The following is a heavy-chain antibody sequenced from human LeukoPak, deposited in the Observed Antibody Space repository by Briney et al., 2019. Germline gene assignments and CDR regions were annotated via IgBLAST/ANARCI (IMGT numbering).Heavy chain of an antibody. CDR3: AREGSYPNFDY. J-gene: IGHJ4*02. V-gene: IGHV3-7*01. D-gene: IGHD1-26*01. CDR1: AFSLTNSW. Sequence: PGGSLRLSCVGSAFSLTNSWISWVRQTPGKGLEWLANLKHDGIETYYVDSVKGRFTISRDNTKNSVYLQMNSLRVEDTGIYYCAREGSYPNFDYWGQGTLVTVSS. CDR2: LKHDGIET.